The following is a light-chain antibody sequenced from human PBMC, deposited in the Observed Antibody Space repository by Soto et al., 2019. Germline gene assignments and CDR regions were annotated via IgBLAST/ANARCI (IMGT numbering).Light chain of an antibody. CDR2: SIN. Sequence: QTVVTQEPSLNVSPGGTVTLTCASSTGAVTSGYYPNWFQQKPGQAPRALIYSINNKHSWTPARFSGSLLGGKAALTLSGVQPEDEAEYYCLLYYGGAWVFGGGTKLTVL. V-gene: IGLV7-43*01. CDR3: LLYYGGAWV. J-gene: IGLJ3*02. CDR1: TGAVTSGYY.